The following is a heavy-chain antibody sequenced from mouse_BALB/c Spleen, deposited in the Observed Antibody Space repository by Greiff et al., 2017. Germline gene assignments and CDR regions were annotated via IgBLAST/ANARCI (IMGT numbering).Heavy chain of an antibody. Sequence: EVQLQQSGAELVRSGASVKLSCTASGFNIKDYYMHWVKQRPEQGLEWIGWIDPENGDTEYAPKFQGKATMTADTSSNTAYLQLSSLTSEDTAVYYCNGGSSYERVYFDYWGQGTTLTVSS. D-gene: IGHD1-1*01. CDR2: IDPENGDT. CDR1: GFNIKDYY. CDR3: NGGSSYERVYFDY. V-gene: IGHV14-4*02. J-gene: IGHJ2*01.